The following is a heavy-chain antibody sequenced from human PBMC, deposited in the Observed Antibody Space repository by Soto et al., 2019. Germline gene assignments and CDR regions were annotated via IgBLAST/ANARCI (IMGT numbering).Heavy chain of an antibody. D-gene: IGHD1-26*01. CDR3: AKALWVGSTTTD. CDR2: ISGSGIST. J-gene: IGHJ4*02. Sequence: EVQLLESGGGLVQPGGSLRLSCAASGFTFSSYAMSWVRQAPGKGLEWVSGISGSGISTHYADSVKGRLTISRDNSKSTLYLQMNSLRVEDTAVYYCAKALWVGSTTTDWGQGILVTVSS. CDR1: GFTFSSYA. V-gene: IGHV3-23*01.